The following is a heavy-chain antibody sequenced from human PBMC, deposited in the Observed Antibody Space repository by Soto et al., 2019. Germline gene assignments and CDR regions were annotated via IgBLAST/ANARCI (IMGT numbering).Heavy chain of an antibody. CDR1: GYPFSENH. Sequence: QVQLVQSGADVRKTGASVKVSCKASGYPFSENHIHWVRQAPGQGLEWMGWLNPYSGATKYAPKFQGRVTMTRDTSISTSYMEVNGLKSDDTAFYYCATARRDTVSLLADWGQGTLVTVSS. CDR3: ATARRDTVSLLAD. CDR2: LNPYSGAT. V-gene: IGHV1-2*02. J-gene: IGHJ4*01. D-gene: IGHD1-26*01.